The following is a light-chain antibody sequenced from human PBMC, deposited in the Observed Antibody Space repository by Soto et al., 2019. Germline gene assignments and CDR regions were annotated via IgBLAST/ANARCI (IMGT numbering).Light chain of an antibody. CDR3: VAWDDSLNGYVV. J-gene: IGLJ2*01. Sequence: QAVVTQPPSASGTPGQRVTISFSGSSSNIGSNTVNWYQQLPGTAPKLVIYSNNQRPSGVPDRFSGSKSGTSASLAISGLQSEDEADYYCVAWDDSLNGYVVFGGGTKLTVL. CDR2: SNN. V-gene: IGLV1-44*01. CDR1: SSNIGSNT.